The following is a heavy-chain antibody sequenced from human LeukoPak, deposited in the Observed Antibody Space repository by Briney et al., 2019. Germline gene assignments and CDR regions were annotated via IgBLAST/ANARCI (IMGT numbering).Heavy chain of an antibody. CDR2: INPSGGST. CDR1: GHTFTSYY. D-gene: IGHD2-15*01. J-gene: IGHJ4*02. CDR3: ARGSGIAGQDCSGGSCYTREGPVEFDY. V-gene: IGHV1-46*01. Sequence: ASVKVSCKASGHTFTSYYMHWVRQAPGQGLEWMGIINPSGGSTSYAQKFQGRVTMTRDTSTSTVYMELSSLRSEDTAVYYCARGSGIAGQDCSGGSCYTREGPVEFDYWGQGTLVTVSS.